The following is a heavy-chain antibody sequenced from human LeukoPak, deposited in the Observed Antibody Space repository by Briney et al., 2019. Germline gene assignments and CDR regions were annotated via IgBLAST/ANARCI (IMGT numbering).Heavy chain of an antibody. V-gene: IGHV4-59*01. D-gene: IGHD3-22*01. CDR3: ARGLLSEKGFDY. CDR1: GGSISSYY. Sequence: SETLSLTCTGSGGSISSYYWSWIRQPPGKGLEWIGDIYYSGSTNHNPSLKSRVTISVDTSKNQFTLKLSSVTAADTAVYYCARGLLSEKGFDYWGQGTLVTVSS. CDR2: IYYSGST. J-gene: IGHJ4*02.